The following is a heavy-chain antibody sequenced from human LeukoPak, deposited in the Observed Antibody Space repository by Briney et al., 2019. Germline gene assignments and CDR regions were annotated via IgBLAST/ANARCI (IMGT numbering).Heavy chain of an antibody. J-gene: IGHJ4*02. CDR3: ARRSTFVERGYCSSTSCYVFDY. CDR1: GYSFTNYW. Sequence: GESLKISCKGSGYSFTNYWILWVRQMPGKGLEWMGIIYPGDSDTRYSPSFQGQVTISADKSISTAYLQWSSLKASDTAMYYCARRSTFVERGYCSSTSCYVFDYWGQGTLVTVSS. D-gene: IGHD2-2*01. V-gene: IGHV5-51*01. CDR2: IYPGDSDT.